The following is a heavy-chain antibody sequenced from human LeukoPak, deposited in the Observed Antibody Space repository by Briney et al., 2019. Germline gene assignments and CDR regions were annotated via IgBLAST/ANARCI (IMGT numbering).Heavy chain of an antibody. Sequence: SETLSLTCAVSGGSISSGGYSWSWIRQPPGKGLEWIGYIYRSGSTYYNPSLKSRVTISVDRSKNQFSLKLSSVTAADTAVYYCARGYCSSTSCYLGSWFDPWGQGTLVTVSS. V-gene: IGHV4-30-2*01. J-gene: IGHJ5*02. CDR3: ARGYCSSTSCYLGSWFDP. CDR2: IYRSGST. CDR1: GGSISSGGYS. D-gene: IGHD2-2*01.